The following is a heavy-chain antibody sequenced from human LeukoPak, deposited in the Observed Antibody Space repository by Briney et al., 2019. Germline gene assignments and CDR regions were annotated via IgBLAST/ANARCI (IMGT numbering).Heavy chain of an antibody. J-gene: IGHJ6*02. Sequence: QSGGSLRLSCTASGFTFGDYAMSWVRQAPGKGLEWVGFIRSKAYGGTTEYAASVKGRFTISRDDSKSIAYLQMNSLKTEDTAVYHCTREGNPHYYYYGMDVWGQGTTVTVSS. CDR3: TREGNPHYYYYGMDV. CDR1: GFTFGDYA. D-gene: IGHD1-14*01. CDR2: IRSKAYGGTT. V-gene: IGHV3-49*04.